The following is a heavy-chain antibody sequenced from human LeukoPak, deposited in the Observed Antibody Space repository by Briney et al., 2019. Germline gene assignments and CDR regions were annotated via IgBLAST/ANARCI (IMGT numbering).Heavy chain of an antibody. D-gene: IGHD3-22*01. CDR3: ARGYVSSGDAFDI. J-gene: IGHJ3*02. V-gene: IGHV5-51*01. Sequence: GASLKISCQGSGSSFTTYWIAWVRPLPGKGLEWVGITHPGDSHTRYSPSFQGQVTISADKSISTAYLQWSSLKASDTAMYFCARGYVSSGDAFDIWGQGTMVTVSS. CDR1: GSSFTTYW. CDR2: THPGDSHT.